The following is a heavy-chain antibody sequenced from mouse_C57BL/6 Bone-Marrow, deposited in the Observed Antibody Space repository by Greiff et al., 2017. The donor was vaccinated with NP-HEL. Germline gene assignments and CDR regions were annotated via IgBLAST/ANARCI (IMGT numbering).Heavy chain of an antibody. Sequence: VQLQQSGAELARPGASVKLSCKASGYTFTSYGISWVKQRTGQGLEWIGEIYPRSGNTYYNEKFKGKATLTADKSSSTAYMELRSLTSEDSAVYFCAGQLGRSCDYWGQGPTLTVSS. CDR2: IYPRSGNT. CDR1: GYTFTSYG. J-gene: IGHJ2*01. V-gene: IGHV1-81*01. CDR3: AGQLGRSCDY. D-gene: IGHD4-1*02.